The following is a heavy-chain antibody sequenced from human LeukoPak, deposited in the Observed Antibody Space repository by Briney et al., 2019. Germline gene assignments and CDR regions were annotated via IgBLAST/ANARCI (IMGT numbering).Heavy chain of an antibody. Sequence: GGSLRLSCAASGFTFSSYALSWVRQAPGKGLDWVSAISGSGGSTYYADSVKGRFTTSRDNSKNTLYLQMNSLRAEDTAVYYCAKDRGGWYRDEYFQHWGQGTLVTVSS. J-gene: IGHJ1*01. D-gene: IGHD6-19*01. CDR2: ISGSGGST. CDR3: AKDRGGWYRDEYFQH. CDR1: GFTFSSYA. V-gene: IGHV3-23*01.